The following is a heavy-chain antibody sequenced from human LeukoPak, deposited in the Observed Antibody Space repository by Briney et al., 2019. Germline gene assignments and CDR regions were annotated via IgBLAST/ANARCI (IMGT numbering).Heavy chain of an antibody. CDR2: IHYSGKA. J-gene: IGHJ6*02. CDR3: ARFRVYYDMGV. V-gene: IGHV4-59*01. Sequence: SETLSLTCTVSGGSISGYYWTWIRQPPGKGLEWIGQIHYSGKADYNPSLRSRITISVDTSKNQMSLKLSSVTAADTAVYYCARFRVYYDMGVWGQGTTVTVS. CDR1: GGSISGYY.